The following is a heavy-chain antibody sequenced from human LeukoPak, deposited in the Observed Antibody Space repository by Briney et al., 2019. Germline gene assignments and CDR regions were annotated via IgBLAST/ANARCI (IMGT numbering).Heavy chain of an antibody. CDR1: GYTFTSYN. J-gene: IGHJ6*02. Sequence: ASVKVSCKASGYTFTSYNINWVRKATGQGLEWMGWMNPNSGYTGYAQKFQGRVTMTRNTSISTAYMVLSSLISEDTAVFYCAREGIVYYGMDVWGQGTTVTVSS. D-gene: IGHD3-16*02. V-gene: IGHV1-8*01. CDR3: AREGIVYYGMDV. CDR2: MNPNSGYT.